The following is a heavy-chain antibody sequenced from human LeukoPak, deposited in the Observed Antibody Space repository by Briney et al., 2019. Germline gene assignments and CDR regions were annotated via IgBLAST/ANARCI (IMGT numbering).Heavy chain of an antibody. CDR2: FYWDRDK. J-gene: IGHJ4*02. V-gene: IGHV2-5*02. D-gene: IGHD3-22*01. CDR1: GFSLSTSGVG. CDR3: PHNLHYYDSDGYTDFFDY. Sequence: ESGPALGKPTQTLTLTCTFSGFSLSTSGVGVGWIRQPPVKALEWLALFYWDRDKRYNPSLKSRLTITRETFKSQVLLTMTNTAPVDTATYYCPHNLHYYDSDGYTDFFDYWGQGTLVTVSS.